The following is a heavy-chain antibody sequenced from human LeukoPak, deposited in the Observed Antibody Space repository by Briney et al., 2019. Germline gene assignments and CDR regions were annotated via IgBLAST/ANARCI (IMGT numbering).Heavy chain of an antibody. CDR1: GFTFSRYW. Sequence: GGSLRLSCAASGFTFSRYWMSWVRQAPRKGLEWVANIKQDGSETYYVDSVKGRFTIFRVNAKNSLYLQMNSLRAEDTAVYYCARDKGDYDTSGSLFVFGGQGTLVTVSS. CDR3: ARDKGDYDTSGSLFVF. J-gene: IGHJ4*02. V-gene: IGHV3-7*03. CDR2: IKQDGSET. D-gene: IGHD3-22*01.